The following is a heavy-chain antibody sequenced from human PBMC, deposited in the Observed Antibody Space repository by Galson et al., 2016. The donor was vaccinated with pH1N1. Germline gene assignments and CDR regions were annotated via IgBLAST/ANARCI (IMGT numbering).Heavy chain of an antibody. Sequence: SVKVSCKASGDSLSHYAVSWVRQAPGQGLEWMGLIIPMFGTSNYARNFQGRVSMTADKSTSTVYMEVRSLTSDDPAVYYCARVSPRDKPMVPPWGQGTLVTVSS. CDR3: ARVSPRDKPMVPP. CDR2: IIPMFGTS. CDR1: GDSLSHYA. D-gene: IGHD5-24*01. J-gene: IGHJ5*02. V-gene: IGHV1-69*06.